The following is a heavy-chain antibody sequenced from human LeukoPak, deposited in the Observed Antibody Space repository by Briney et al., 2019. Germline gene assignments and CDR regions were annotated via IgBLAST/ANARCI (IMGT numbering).Heavy chain of an antibody. CDR3: ATRDTDYYDSSGYLGLRAFDI. Sequence: PSETLSLTCTVSGGSISSYYWSWIRQPPGKGLEWIGYIYYSGNTNYNPSLKSRVTISVDTSKNQFSLKLSSVTAADTAMYYCATRDTDYYDSSGYLGLRAFDIWGQGTMVTVSS. D-gene: IGHD3-22*01. V-gene: IGHV4-59*08. CDR1: GGSISSYY. CDR2: IYYSGNT. J-gene: IGHJ3*02.